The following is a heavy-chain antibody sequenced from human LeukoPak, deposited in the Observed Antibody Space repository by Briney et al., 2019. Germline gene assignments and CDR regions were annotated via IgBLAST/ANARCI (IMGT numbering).Heavy chain of an antibody. CDR1: GGSISSYY. D-gene: IGHD3-22*01. V-gene: IGHV4-59*01. J-gene: IGHJ4*02. CDR2: IYSSGST. Sequence: SETLSLTCTGSGGSISSYYWSWIRQPPGKGLEWIGYIYSSGSTNYNPSLKGRVTMSVDTSKNQFSLKLSSVTAADTAVYYCARDHYYNSSGYTFGYWGQGTLVTVSS. CDR3: ARDHYYNSSGYTFGY.